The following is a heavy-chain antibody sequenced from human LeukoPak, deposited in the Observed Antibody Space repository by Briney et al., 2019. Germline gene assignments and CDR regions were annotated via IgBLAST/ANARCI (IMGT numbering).Heavy chain of an antibody. CDR3: ASRNSLFI. Sequence: QSGGSLRLSCAASGFTFSSYAMSWVRQAPGKGLEWVANIKQDGSEKYYVDSVKGRFTISRDNAKNSLYLQMNSLRAEDTAVYYCASRNSLFIWGQGTLVTVSS. CDR1: GFTFSSYA. CDR2: IKQDGSEK. V-gene: IGHV3-7*01. J-gene: IGHJ4*02. D-gene: IGHD4-23*01.